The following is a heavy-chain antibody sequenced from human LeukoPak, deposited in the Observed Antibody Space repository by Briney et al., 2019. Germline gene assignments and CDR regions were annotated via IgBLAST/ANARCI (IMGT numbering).Heavy chain of an antibody. CDR1: GYSFTTYW. CDR3: ARTYCGGDCYYSYFDY. V-gene: IGHV5-51*01. J-gene: IGHJ4*02. D-gene: IGHD2-21*02. Sequence: GESLKISCKGSGYSFTTYWIGWVRQMPGKGLEWMGIIYPGDSDTTYSPSFQGQVTISADKSISTAYLQWSSLKASDTAMYYCARTYCGGDCYYSYFDYRGQGTLVTVSS. CDR2: IYPGDSDT.